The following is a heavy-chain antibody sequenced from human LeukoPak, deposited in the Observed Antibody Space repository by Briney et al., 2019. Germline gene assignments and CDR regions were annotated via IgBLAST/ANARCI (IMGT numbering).Heavy chain of an antibody. CDR2: ISGSGGST. CDR3: AKYPWLSGSYRTPFDY. CDR1: GFTFSSYA. J-gene: IGHJ4*02. V-gene: IGHV3-23*01. Sequence: GGSLRLSCAASGFTFSSYAMSWVRQAPGKGLEWVSAISGSGGSTYYADSVKGRFTISRDNSKNTLYLQMNSLRAEDTAVYYCAKYPWLSGSYRTPFDYWGQGTLVTVSS. D-gene: IGHD1-26*01.